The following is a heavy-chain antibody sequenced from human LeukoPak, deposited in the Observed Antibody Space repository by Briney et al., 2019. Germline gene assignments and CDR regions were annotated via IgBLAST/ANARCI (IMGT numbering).Heavy chain of an antibody. D-gene: IGHD3-9*01. CDR2: IYTSGST. CDR1: GGSISSYY. Sequence: SETLSLTCTVSGGSISSYYWSWIRQPPGKGLEWIEYIYTSGSTNYNPSLKSRVTISVDTSKNQFSLKLSSVTAADTAVYYCARRQTYYDILTGYYYYYMDVWGKGTTVTVSS. V-gene: IGHV4-4*09. J-gene: IGHJ6*03. CDR3: ARRQTYYDILTGYYYYYMDV.